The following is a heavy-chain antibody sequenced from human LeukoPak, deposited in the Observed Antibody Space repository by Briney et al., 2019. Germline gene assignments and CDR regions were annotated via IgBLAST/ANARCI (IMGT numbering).Heavy chain of an antibody. CDR1: GGSISSGDYY. J-gene: IGHJ4*02. Sequence: SETLSLTRTVSGGSISSGDYYWSWIRQPPGKGLEWIGYIYYSGSTYYNPSLKSRVTISVDTSKNQFSLKLSSVTAADTAVYYCARDNSPITGTDYWGQGTLVTVSS. CDR2: IYYSGST. V-gene: IGHV4-30-4*01. CDR3: ARDNSPITGTDY. D-gene: IGHD1-20*01.